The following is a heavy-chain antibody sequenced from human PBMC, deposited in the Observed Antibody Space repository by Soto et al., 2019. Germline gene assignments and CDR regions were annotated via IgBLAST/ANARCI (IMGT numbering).Heavy chain of an antibody. J-gene: IGHJ3*02. V-gene: IGHV3-23*01. D-gene: IGHD2-15*01. CDR1: GFPFDSYP. CDR2: ISGRGGST. Sequence: EVQLLESGGGLVQPGGSLTLSCAASGFPFDSYPMSWVRQAPGKGLEWVSAISGRGGSTYYPDSVKGRFTISRDNSKNTLYLQMNSLGAEDTAVYYCAKVLLGYCSGGSWYFGAFDIWGQGTMVTVSS. CDR3: AKVLLGYCSGGSWYFGAFDI.